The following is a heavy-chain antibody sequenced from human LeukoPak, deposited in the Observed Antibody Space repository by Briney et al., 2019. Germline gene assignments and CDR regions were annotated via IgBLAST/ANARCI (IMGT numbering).Heavy chain of an antibody. CDR2: IYYSGST. Sequence: SETLSLTCTVSGGSISSSSYYWGWIRQPPGKGLEWIGSIYYSGSTNYNPSLKSRVTMSVDKSKNQFSLKLTSVTAADTAVYYCARERFGGSYHDYWGQGTLVTVSS. J-gene: IGHJ4*02. CDR1: GGSISSSSYY. CDR3: ARERFGGSYHDY. V-gene: IGHV4-39*07. D-gene: IGHD1-26*01.